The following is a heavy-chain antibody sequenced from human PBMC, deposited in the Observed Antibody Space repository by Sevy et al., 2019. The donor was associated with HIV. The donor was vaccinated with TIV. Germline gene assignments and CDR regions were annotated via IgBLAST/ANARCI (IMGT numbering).Heavy chain of an antibody. CDR3: ARDQLGVYYGMDV. CDR2: ISSSSSYI. D-gene: IGHD3-16*01. CDR1: GFTFSSYS. Sequence: GGSLRLSCAASGFTFSSYSMNWVRQAPGKGLEWVSSISSSSSYIYYADSVKGRFTISRDSAKNSLYLQMNSLRAEDTAVYYCARDQLGVYYGMDVWGQGTTVTVSS. V-gene: IGHV3-21*01. J-gene: IGHJ6*02.